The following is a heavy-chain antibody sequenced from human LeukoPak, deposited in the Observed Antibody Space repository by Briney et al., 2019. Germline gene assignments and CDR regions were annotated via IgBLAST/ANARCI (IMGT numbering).Heavy chain of an antibody. J-gene: IGHJ4*02. D-gene: IGHD4-17*01. CDR1: AYTFTGYY. CDR2: INPNSGGT. V-gene: IGHV1-2*02. Sequence: GASVKVSCKASAYTFTGYYMHWVRHAPGQGLEWMGWINPNSGGTNYAQKFQGRVTMTRDTSISTAYMELSRLRSDDTAVYYCAREGDSYGDYVFDYWGQGTLVTVSS. CDR3: AREGDSYGDYVFDY.